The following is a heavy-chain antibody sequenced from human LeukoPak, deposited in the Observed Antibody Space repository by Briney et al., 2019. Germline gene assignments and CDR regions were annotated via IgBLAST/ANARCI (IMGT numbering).Heavy chain of an antibody. CDR3: ARDLADIVVVPAAIPQTFGY. CDR2: IKQDGSEK. V-gene: IGHV3-7*01. Sequence: GGSLRLSCAASGFTFSSYWMSWVRQAPGKGLEWVANIKQDGSEKYYVDSVKGRFTISRDNAKNSLYLQMNSLRAEDTAVYYCARDLADIVVVPAAIPQTFGYWGQGTLVTVSS. CDR1: GFTFSSYW. J-gene: IGHJ4*02. D-gene: IGHD2-2*02.